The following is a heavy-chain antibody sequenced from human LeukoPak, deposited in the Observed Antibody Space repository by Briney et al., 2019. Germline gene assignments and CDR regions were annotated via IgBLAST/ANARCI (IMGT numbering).Heavy chain of an antibody. D-gene: IGHD3-22*01. Sequence: PGGSLRLSCAASGFTFGNYWMHWVRQAPGKGPVWVSRLNSDGTTKNYADAVKGRFTISRDNSKNTLYLQMNSLRAEDTAVYYCAREAYYYDSGRLDYWGQGTLVTVSS. CDR2: LNSDGTTK. V-gene: IGHV3-74*01. CDR3: AREAYYYDSGRLDY. CDR1: GFTFGNYW. J-gene: IGHJ4*02.